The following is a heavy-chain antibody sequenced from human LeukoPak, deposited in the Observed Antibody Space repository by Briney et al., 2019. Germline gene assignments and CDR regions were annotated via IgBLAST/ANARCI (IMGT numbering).Heavy chain of an antibody. CDR1: GGSISSYH. Sequence: SETLSLTCTVSGGSISSYHWSWIRQPPGKGLECIGYIYSSGSTNYNPSLKSRVTISVDTSKNQFSLKLSSVTAADTAVYYCAREVGDIVLMVYANGYYFDYWGQGTLVTVSS. CDR2: IYSSGST. J-gene: IGHJ4*02. D-gene: IGHD2-8*01. CDR3: AREVGDIVLMVYANGYYFDY. V-gene: IGHV4-59*01.